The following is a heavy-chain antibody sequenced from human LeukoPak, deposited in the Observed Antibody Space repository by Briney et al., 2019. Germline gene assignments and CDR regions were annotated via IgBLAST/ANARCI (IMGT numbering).Heavy chain of an antibody. J-gene: IGHJ3*02. V-gene: IGHV3-23*01. Sequence: PGGSLRLSCAAAGFTFSSYAISWVRQAAGKGLEWVSAISGSGGSTYYAESVKGRFTISRDSSKNTLYLQMNSLRAEDTAVYYCAKGYYDSSGYYVIGAFDIWGQGTMVTVSS. D-gene: IGHD3-22*01. CDR3: AKGYYDSSGYYVIGAFDI. CDR1: GFTFSSYA. CDR2: ISGSGGST.